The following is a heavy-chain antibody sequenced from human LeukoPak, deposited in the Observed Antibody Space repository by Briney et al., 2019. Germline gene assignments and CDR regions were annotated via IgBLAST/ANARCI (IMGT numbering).Heavy chain of an antibody. CDR2: IYYSGST. V-gene: IGHV4-30-4*01. CDR1: GGSISSGDYY. CDR3: ARDSGNFWSGSVSGDAFDI. J-gene: IGHJ3*02. Sequence: SQTLSLTCTVSGGSISSGDYYWSWIRQPPGKGLEWIGYIYYSGSTYCNPSLKSRVTISVDTSKNQFSLKLSSVTAADTAVYYCARDSGNFWSGSVSGDAFDIWGQGTMVTVSS. D-gene: IGHD3-3*01.